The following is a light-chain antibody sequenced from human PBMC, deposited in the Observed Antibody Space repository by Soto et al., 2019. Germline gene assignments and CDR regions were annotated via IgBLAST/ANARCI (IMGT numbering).Light chain of an antibody. CDR2: EVS. CDR1: SSDVGAYNY. V-gene: IGLV2-14*01. CDR3: SSYTSSRTLV. J-gene: IGLJ1*01. Sequence: QSALTQPASVSGSPGQSITISCTATSSDVGAYNYVSWYQQHPGRAPKLMIYEVSYRPSGVSNRFSGSKSANTASLTISGLQSEDESDYYCSSYTSSRTLVFGTGTKVTVL.